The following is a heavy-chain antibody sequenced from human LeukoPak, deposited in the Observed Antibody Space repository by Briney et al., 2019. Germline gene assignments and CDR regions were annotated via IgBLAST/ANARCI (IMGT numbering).Heavy chain of an antibody. J-gene: IGHJ4*02. V-gene: IGHV3-30*18. CDR2: ISYDGSNK. Sequence: GGSLRLSCAASGFTFSSYGMHWVRQAPGKGLEWVAVISYDGSNKYYADSVKGRFTISRDNSKNTLYLQMNSLRAEDTAVYYCAKDRRAGSYDYWGQGTLVTVSS. CDR3: AKDRRAGSYDY. D-gene: IGHD3-10*01. CDR1: GFTFSSYG.